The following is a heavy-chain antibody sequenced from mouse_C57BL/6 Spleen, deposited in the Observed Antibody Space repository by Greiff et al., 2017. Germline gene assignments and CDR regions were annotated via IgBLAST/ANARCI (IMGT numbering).Heavy chain of an antibody. V-gene: IGHV1-52*01. Sequence: VQLQQPGAELVRPGSSVKLSCKASGYTFTSYWMHWVKQRPIQGLEWIGNIDPSDSETHYNQKFKDKATLTVDKSSSTAYMQLSSLTSEDSAVYYCAREAPDYVSSYWDYWGQGTTLTVSS. CDR2: IDPSDSET. J-gene: IGHJ2*01. CDR1: GYTFTSYW. CDR3: AREAPDYVSSYWDY. D-gene: IGHD1-1*01.